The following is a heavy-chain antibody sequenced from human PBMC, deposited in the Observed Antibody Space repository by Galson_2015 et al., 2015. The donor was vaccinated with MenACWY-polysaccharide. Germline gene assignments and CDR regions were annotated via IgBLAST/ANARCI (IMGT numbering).Heavy chain of an antibody. CDR3: ASPLGL. CDR1: GYTFTRYW. J-gene: IGHJ4*02. CDR2: IYFSASYA. V-gene: IGHV5-51*03. Sequence: QSGAEVKRPGESLTISCKGSGYTFTRYWIGWVRQMPGQGLEWMGLIYFSASYATYSPSFQGQVTTSADKSITTAYLQWSSLKATDTAMYYCASPLGLWGQGTLVSVSS.